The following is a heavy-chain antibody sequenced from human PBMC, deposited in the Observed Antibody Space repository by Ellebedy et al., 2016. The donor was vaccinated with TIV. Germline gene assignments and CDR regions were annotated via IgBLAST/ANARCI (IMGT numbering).Heavy chain of an antibody. D-gene: IGHD2-2*01. Sequence: GGSLRLXXAASGFTFSSYSMNWVRQAPGKGLEWVSSISSSSSYIYYADSVKGRFTISRDNAKNSLYLQMNSLRAEDTAVYYCAREGDIVVVPAAKDYYYGMDVWGQGTTVTVSS. V-gene: IGHV3-21*01. CDR1: GFTFSSYS. J-gene: IGHJ6*02. CDR3: AREGDIVVVPAAKDYYYGMDV. CDR2: ISSSSSYI.